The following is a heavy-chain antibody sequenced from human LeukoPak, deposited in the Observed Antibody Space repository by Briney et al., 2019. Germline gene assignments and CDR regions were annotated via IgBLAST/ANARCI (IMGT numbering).Heavy chain of an antibody. CDR1: GYTFTGYY. V-gene: IGHV1-2*02. Sequence: ASVKVSCKASGYTFTGYYMHWVLQAPRQGLEWMGWINPNSGGTNYAQKFQGRVTMTRDTSISTAYMELSRLRSDDTAVYYCARVPALVGALDYWGQGTLVTVSS. CDR2: INPNSGGT. J-gene: IGHJ4*02. D-gene: IGHD1-26*01. CDR3: ARVPALVGALDY.